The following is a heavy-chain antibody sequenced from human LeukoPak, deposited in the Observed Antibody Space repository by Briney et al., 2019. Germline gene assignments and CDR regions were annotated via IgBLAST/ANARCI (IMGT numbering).Heavy chain of an antibody. CDR2: IWYDGSNK. Sequence: GRSLRLSCAASGFTFSIYGMHWVRQAPGKGLEWVAVIWYDGSNKYYADSVKGRFTISRDNSKNTLYLQMNSLRAEDTAVYYCAKDDSSGYYLDYWGQGTLVTVSS. V-gene: IGHV3-33*06. CDR1: GFTFSIYG. CDR3: AKDDSSGYYLDY. D-gene: IGHD3-22*01. J-gene: IGHJ4*02.